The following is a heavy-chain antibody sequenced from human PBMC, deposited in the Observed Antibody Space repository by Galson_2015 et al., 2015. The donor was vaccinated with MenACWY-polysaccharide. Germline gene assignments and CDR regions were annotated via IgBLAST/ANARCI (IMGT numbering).Heavy chain of an antibody. CDR2: IWYDGTSK. Sequence: SLRLSCAASGFAFSDYVIHWVRQAPGKGLEWVAAIWYDGTSKYSEESAKGRFTISGDNSQNTLYLQMNSLRAEDTAVYYCAKSDYDDAGGYGLDVWGQGTTVIVSS. J-gene: IGHJ6*02. D-gene: IGHD3-3*01. CDR3: AKSDYDDAGGYGLDV. V-gene: IGHV3-33*06. CDR1: GFAFSDYV.